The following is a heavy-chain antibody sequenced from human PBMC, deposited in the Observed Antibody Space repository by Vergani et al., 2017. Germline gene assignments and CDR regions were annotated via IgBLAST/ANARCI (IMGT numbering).Heavy chain of an antibody. CDR3: AKVGRSEVAGTFGAFDI. CDR1: GFTFSSYW. J-gene: IGHJ3*02. CDR2: LYRGAFT. V-gene: IGHV3-66*01. Sequence: EVQLVESGGGLVQPGGSLRLSCAASGFTFSSYWMHWVRQAPGKGLEWVSILYRGAFTSYTDSVMGRFTVSRDNSKNTLFLHMNSLRPEDTAVYYCAKVGRSEVAGTFGAFDIWGQGTMVTVSS. D-gene: IGHD6-19*01.